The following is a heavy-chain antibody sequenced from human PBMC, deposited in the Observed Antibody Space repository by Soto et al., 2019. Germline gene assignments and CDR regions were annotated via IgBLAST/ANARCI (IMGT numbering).Heavy chain of an antibody. V-gene: IGHV6-1*01. CDR1: GDSVSSNSAA. J-gene: IGHJ4*02. D-gene: IGHD6-19*01. Sequence: PSQTLTLTCAISGDSVSSNSAAWNWIRQSPSRGLEWLGRAYSRSKWYKDYAVSVKSRITINPDTSKNQFSLQLNSVTPEDTAVYYCARGDSSGWSRGGFDYWGQGTLVTVSS. CDR3: ARGDSSGWSRGGFDY. CDR2: AYSRSKWYK.